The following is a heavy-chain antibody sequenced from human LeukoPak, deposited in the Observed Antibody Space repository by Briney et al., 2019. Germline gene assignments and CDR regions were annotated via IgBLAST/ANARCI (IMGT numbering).Heavy chain of an antibody. CDR2: ISSSGSTI. D-gene: IGHD5-24*01. CDR1: GFTFSSYK. V-gene: IGHV3-48*03. Sequence: GGSLRLSCAASGFTFSSYKMNWVRQAPGKGLEGLSYISSSGSTIYYADSVKGRFTISRDNAKNSLYLQMNSLRAEDTAVYYCAKTDAYNSFDYWGQGTLVTVSS. J-gene: IGHJ4*02. CDR3: AKTDAYNSFDY.